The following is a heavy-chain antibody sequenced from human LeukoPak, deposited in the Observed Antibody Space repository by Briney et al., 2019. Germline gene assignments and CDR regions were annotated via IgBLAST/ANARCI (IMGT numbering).Heavy chain of an antibody. CDR1: GFTFSNYA. D-gene: IGHD1-26*01. J-gene: IGHJ4*02. CDR3: AKHWDYSGIYYFDY. V-gene: IGHV3-23*01. Sequence: GGSLRLSCAASGFTFSNYAMSWVRQAPGKGLEWVSSISGSGGSTYYADSVKGRFTISRDNSRNTLYMQMNSLRAEDTAVYYCAKHWDYSGIYYFDYWGQGTRVTVSS. CDR2: ISGSGGST.